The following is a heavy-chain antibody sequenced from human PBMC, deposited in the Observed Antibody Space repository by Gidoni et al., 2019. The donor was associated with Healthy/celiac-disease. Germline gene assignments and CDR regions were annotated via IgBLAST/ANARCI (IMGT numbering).Heavy chain of an antibody. CDR3: ARDRGRGFSGSRVDYLDY. Sequence: QFQLVQAGAEVKKSGSSVRVSCKASGGTFSSYAISWVRQAPGPGLAWLGRIIPILGIANYAQQFQGRVTIPADQSTSTAYMELSSLRSADTAVYYCARDRGRGFSGSRVDYLDYWGQGTLVTVSS. D-gene: IGHD1-26*01. CDR2: IIPILGIA. J-gene: IGHJ4*02. CDR1: GGTFSSYA. V-gene: IGHV1-69*04.